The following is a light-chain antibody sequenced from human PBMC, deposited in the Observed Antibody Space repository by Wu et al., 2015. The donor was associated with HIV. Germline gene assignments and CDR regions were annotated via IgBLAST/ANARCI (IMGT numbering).Light chain of an antibody. V-gene: IGKV3-20*01. J-gene: IGKJ1*01. CDR2: GAS. CDR3: QEYGSSPPWT. Sequence: EIVLTQSPGTLSLSPGERATLSCRASQSVSSSYLAWYQQKPGQAPRLLIYGASSRATGVPDRFSGSASGIDFTLTISRLEAEDFAVYYCQEYGSSPPWTFGQGTKVEMK. CDR1: QSVSSSY.